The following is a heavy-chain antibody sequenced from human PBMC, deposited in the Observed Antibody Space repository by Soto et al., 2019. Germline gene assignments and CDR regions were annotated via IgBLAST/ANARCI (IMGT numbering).Heavy chain of an antibody. CDR1: GFTFSNYA. CDR3: ARHSSGSAPGAFDY. Sequence: EVQLLESGGGLEQPGGSLRLSCAASGFTFSNYAMSWVRQGPGKGLEWVSVMSGSGGTTYYADSVKGRFTISRDNSKNTLYLQMNSVRAEDTAVYYCARHSSGSAPGAFDYWGQGTLVTVSS. CDR2: MSGSGGTT. J-gene: IGHJ4*02. D-gene: IGHD2-8*02. V-gene: IGHV3-23*01.